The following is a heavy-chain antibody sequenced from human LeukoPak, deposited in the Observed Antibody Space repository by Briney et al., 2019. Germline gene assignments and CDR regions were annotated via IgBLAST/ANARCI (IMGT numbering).Heavy chain of an antibody. CDR3: AREHGDCLYFDY. CDR2: IWYDGSNK. Sequence: GRSLRLSCAASGFTFSSYGMHWVRQAPGKGLEWVAVIWYDGSNKYYADSVKGRFTISRDNSKNTLYLQMNSLRAEDTAVYYCAREHGDCLYFDYWGQGTLVTVSS. J-gene: IGHJ4*02. CDR1: GFTFSSYG. V-gene: IGHV3-33*01. D-gene: IGHD2-21*02.